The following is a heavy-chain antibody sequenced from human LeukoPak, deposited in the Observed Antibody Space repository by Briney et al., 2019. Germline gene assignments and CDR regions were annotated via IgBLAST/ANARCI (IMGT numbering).Heavy chain of an antibody. CDR2: ISVTAGGT. V-gene: IGHV3-23*01. CDR3: ARVFGTTVTTNFDY. Sequence: GGSLRLSCAASGFPFASYAMSWVRQAPGKGLEWVSGISVTAGGTYYADSVKGRFTISRDNSKNTLYLQMNSLRAEDTAAYYCARVFGTTVTTNFDYWGQGTLVTVSS. D-gene: IGHD4-17*01. CDR1: GFPFASYA. J-gene: IGHJ4*02.